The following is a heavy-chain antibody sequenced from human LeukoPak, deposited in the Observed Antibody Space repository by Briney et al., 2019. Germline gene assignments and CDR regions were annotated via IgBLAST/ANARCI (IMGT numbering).Heavy chain of an antibody. CDR2: ISYDGSNK. CDR3: AELGITMIGGV. D-gene: IGHD3-10*02. Sequence: GGSLRLSCAASGFTFSSYAMHWVRQAPGKGLEWVALISYDGSNKYYADSVKGRFTISRDNSKNTLYLQMNRLRAEDTAVYYCAELGITMIGGVWGKGTTVTISS. V-gene: IGHV3-30*18. CDR1: GFTFSSYA. J-gene: IGHJ6*04.